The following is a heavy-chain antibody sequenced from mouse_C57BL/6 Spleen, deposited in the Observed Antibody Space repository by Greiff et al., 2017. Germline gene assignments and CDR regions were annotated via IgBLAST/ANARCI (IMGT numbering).Heavy chain of an antibody. CDR2: IDPSDSET. CDR3: ARFGYYSFDY. D-gene: IGHD2-3*01. Sequence: QVQLQQPGAELVRPGSSVKLSCKASGYTFTSYWMHWVKQRPIQGLEWIGNIDPSDSETHYNQKFKDKATLHVDKSSSTAYMQLSSLTSEDSAVYYCARFGYYSFDYWGQGTTLTVSS. V-gene: IGHV1-52*01. J-gene: IGHJ2*01. CDR1: GYTFTSYW.